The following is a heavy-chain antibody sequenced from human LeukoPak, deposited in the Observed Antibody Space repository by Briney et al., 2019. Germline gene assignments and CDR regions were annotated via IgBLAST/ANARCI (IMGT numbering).Heavy chain of an antibody. CDR2: IYSGGST. Sequence: GGSLRLSCAASGFTVSSNYMSWVRQAPGKGLEWVSVIYSGGSTYYADSVKGRFTISRDSSKNTLFLHMNTLRAEDTAIYYCAKDRTVGASYWYFDLWGRGTLVTVSS. CDR3: AKDRTVGASYWYFDL. J-gene: IGHJ2*01. D-gene: IGHD1-26*01. CDR1: GFTVSSNY. V-gene: IGHV3-53*01.